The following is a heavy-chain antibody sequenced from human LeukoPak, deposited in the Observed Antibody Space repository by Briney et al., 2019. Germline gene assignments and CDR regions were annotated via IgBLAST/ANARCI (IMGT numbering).Heavy chain of an antibody. V-gene: IGHV1-69*04. Sequence: WASVKVSCKASGGTFSSYAISWVRQAPGQGLEWMGRIIPILGIANYAQKFQGRVTITADKSTSTAYMELSSLRSDDTAVYYCARVYWNDVGWYCDYWGQGTLVTVSS. J-gene: IGHJ4*02. CDR3: ARVYWNDVGWYCDY. CDR1: GGTFSSYA. CDR2: IIPILGIA. D-gene: IGHD1-1*01.